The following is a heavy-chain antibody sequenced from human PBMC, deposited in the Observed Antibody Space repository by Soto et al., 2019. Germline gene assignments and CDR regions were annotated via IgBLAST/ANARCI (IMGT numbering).Heavy chain of an antibody. CDR3: TTQYSSGWYVAFDI. D-gene: IGHD6-19*01. CDR2: IKSKTDGGTT. CDR1: GFTFSNAW. J-gene: IGHJ3*02. Sequence: GGSLRFSCAASGFTFSNAWMSWVRQAPGKGLEWVGRIKSKTDGGTTDYAAPVKGRFTISRDDSKNTLYLQMNSLKTEDTAVYYCTTQYSSGWYVAFDIWGQGTMVTVSS. V-gene: IGHV3-15*01.